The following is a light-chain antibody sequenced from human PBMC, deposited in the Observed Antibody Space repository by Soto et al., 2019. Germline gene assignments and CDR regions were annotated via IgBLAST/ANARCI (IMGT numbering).Light chain of an antibody. CDR1: QSVSSN. CDR2: DAS. V-gene: IGKV3-11*01. CDR3: QQGHNWPHT. J-gene: IGKJ2*01. Sequence: DIVLTQSPATLSLSPGERATLSCRASQSVSSNLAWYQQKPGQAPRLLIYDASKRATGVPARFSGSGSGTDFTLTISSLEPEDLAAYYCQQGHNWPHTFGQGTKLEIK.